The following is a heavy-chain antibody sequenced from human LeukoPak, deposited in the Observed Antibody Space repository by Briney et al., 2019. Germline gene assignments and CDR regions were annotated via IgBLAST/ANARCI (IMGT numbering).Heavy chain of an antibody. Sequence: SETLSLTCNVSGGSISSSSYYWGWIRQPPGKGLEWIGSIYSIGTTYYNPSLKSRVTISVDTSKNQFSLRLSSVTAADTAVYYCAASGDGYLLDYWGQGTLVTVSS. CDR3: AASGDGYLLDY. CDR1: GGSISSSSYY. D-gene: IGHD5-24*01. V-gene: IGHV4-39*01. J-gene: IGHJ4*02. CDR2: IYSIGTT.